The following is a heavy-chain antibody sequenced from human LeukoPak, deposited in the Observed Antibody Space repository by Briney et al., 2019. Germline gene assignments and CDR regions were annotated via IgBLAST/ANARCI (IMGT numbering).Heavy chain of an antibody. CDR1: GFTFSSYA. V-gene: IGHV3-30-3*01. Sequence: GRSLRLSCAASGFTFSSYAMHWVRQAPGKGLEWVAVISYDGGNKYYADSVKGRFTISRDNAKNSLYLLMNSLRAEDTAVYFCAGGSTARFDPWGQGTLVTVSS. CDR2: ISYDGGNK. D-gene: IGHD2-2*01. J-gene: IGHJ5*02. CDR3: AGGSTARFDP.